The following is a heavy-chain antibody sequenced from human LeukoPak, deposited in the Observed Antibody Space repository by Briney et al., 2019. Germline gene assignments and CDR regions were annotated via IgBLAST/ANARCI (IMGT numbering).Heavy chain of an antibody. CDR2: ISAYNGNT. D-gene: IGHD2-15*01. Sequence: ASVKVSCEASGYTFTSYGISWVRQAPGQGLEWMGWISAYNGNTNYAQKLQGRVTMTTDTSTSTAYMELRSLRSDDTAVYYCAREGGYCSGGSCYDAFDIWGQGTMVTVSS. V-gene: IGHV1-18*01. CDR1: GYTFTSYG. J-gene: IGHJ3*02. CDR3: AREGGYCSGGSCYDAFDI.